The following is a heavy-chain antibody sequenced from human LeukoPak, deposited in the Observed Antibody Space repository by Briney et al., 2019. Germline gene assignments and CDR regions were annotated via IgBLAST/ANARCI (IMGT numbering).Heavy chain of an antibody. Sequence: GGSLRLSCSASGFTFSNYAMSWVRQAPGKGLEWVSIISNNGGSTQYADFVRGRFTISRDNTKNTVYLQMNSLTAEDTAVYFCAKELSMIAVAFDYWGQGTLVTVSS. D-gene: IGHD3-22*01. CDR1: GFTFSNYA. V-gene: IGHV3-23*01. CDR3: AKELSMIAVAFDY. J-gene: IGHJ4*02. CDR2: ISNNGGST.